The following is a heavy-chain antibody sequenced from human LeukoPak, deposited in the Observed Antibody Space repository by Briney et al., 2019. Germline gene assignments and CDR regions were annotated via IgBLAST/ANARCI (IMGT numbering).Heavy chain of an antibody. CDR2: ISWNSGSI. V-gene: IGHV3-9*01. CDR1: GFTFDDYA. J-gene: IGHJ4*02. CDR3: AKTGYGDYDYFDY. Sequence: GRSLRLSCAASGFTFDDYAMHWVRQVPGKGLEWISGISWNSGSIGYADSVKGRFTISRDNAKNSLYLQMNSLRAEDTALYYCAKTGYGDYDYFDYWGQGTLVTVSS. D-gene: IGHD4-17*01.